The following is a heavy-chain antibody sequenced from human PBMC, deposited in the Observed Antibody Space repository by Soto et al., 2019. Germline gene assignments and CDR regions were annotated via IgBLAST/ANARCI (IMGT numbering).Heavy chain of an antibody. CDR1: GGSISSGGYY. D-gene: IGHD6-13*01. Sequence: SLTCTVSGGSISSGGYYWSWIRQHPGKGLEWIGYIYYSGSTYYNPSLKSRVTISVDTSKNQFSLKLSSVTAADTAVYYCARDSPIAAAGTGFDPWGQGTLVTVSS. V-gene: IGHV4-31*03. J-gene: IGHJ5*02. CDR2: IYYSGST. CDR3: ARDSPIAAAGTGFDP.